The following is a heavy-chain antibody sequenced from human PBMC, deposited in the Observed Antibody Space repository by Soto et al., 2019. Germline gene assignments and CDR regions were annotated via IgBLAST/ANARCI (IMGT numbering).Heavy chain of an antibody. Sequence: PGGSLRLSCAASGFTFSSYAMNWVRQAPGKGLEWVSAISGSGGTTYYADSVKGRFTISRDNSKNTLYLQMNSLRAEDTAVYYCSSAKLSGYYYSFDYWGQGTLVTVSS. D-gene: IGHD3-22*01. J-gene: IGHJ4*02. CDR2: ISGSGGTT. V-gene: IGHV3-23*01. CDR3: SSAKLSGYYYSFDY. CDR1: GFTFSSYA.